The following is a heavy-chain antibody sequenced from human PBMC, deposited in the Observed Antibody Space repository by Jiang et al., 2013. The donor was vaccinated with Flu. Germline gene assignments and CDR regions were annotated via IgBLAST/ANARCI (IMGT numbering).Heavy chain of an antibody. J-gene: IGHJ3*02. CDR2: INNNNGGP. D-gene: IGHD3-16*01. CDR1: GFRFTDYF. CDR3: AMIFGQEIYDGMDI. V-gene: IGHV1-2*06. Sequence: SGADVKKPGASVKVSCTASGFRFTDYFLHWVRRAPGRGLEWMGRINNNNGGPDYSQKFQGRITITRDTSINTAYLDLSRLSSDDTAVYYCAMIFGQEIYDGMDIWGQGTRVTVSS.